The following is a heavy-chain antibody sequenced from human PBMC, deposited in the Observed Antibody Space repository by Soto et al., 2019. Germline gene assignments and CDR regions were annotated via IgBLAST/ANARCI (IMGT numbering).Heavy chain of an antibody. CDR2: IIPIFGTA. V-gene: IGHV1-69*01. D-gene: IGHD3-3*01. Sequence: QVQLVQSGAEVKKPGSSVKVSCKASGGTFSSYAISWVRQAPGQGLEWMGGIIPIFGTANYAQKFQGRLTITADESTSTAYMELSSLRSEDTAVYYCARVNTIFGVVSPMGWFDPWGQGTLVTVSS. CDR1: GGTFSSYA. CDR3: ARVNTIFGVVSPMGWFDP. J-gene: IGHJ5*02.